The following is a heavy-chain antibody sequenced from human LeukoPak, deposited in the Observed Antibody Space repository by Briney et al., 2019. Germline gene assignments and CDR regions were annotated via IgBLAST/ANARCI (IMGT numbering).Heavy chain of an antibody. CDR3: ARGRTYTAMVRTFDY. CDR2: INHSGST. D-gene: IGHD5-18*01. Sequence: SETLSLTCAVYGGSFSGYYWSWIRQPPGKGLEWIGEINHSGSTNYNPSLKSRDTISVDTSKNQFSLKLSSVTAADTAVYYCARGRTYTAMVRTFDYWGQGTLVTVSS. V-gene: IGHV4-34*01. CDR1: GGSFSGYY. J-gene: IGHJ4*02.